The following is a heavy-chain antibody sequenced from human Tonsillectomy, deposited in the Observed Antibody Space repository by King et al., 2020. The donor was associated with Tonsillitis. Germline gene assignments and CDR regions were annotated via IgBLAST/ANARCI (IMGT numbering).Heavy chain of an antibody. CDR2: IYPGDSDT. J-gene: IGHJ4*02. CDR3: ARGGVGYYYDSSGEYYFDY. Sequence: VQLVESGAEVKKPGESLKISCKGSGYSFTSYWIGWVRQMPGKGLEWMGIIYPGDSDTRYSPSFQGQVTISADKSISTAYLQWSSLKASDTAMYYCARGGVGYYYDSSGEYYFDYWGQGTLVTVSS. D-gene: IGHD3-22*01. V-gene: IGHV5-51*01. CDR1: GYSFTSYW.